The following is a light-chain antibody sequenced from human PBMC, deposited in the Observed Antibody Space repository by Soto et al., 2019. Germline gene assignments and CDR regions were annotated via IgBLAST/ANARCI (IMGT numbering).Light chain of an antibody. V-gene: IGLV2-14*01. J-gene: IGLJ2*01. CDR3: SSYTSSSTLELV. CDR1: SSDVGGYNY. CDR2: DVS. Sequence: QAVLTQPASVSGSPGQSITISCTGTSSDVGGYNYVSWYQQHPGKAPKLMIYDVSNRPSGVSNRFSGSKSGNTASLTISGLQAEDEADYYYSSYTSSSTLELVFGGGTKLTV.